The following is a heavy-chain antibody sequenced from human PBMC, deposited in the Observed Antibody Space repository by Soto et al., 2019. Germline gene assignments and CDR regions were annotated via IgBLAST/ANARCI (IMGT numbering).Heavy chain of an antibody. CDR3: GRVPRYSLPTSDSLDQ. D-gene: IGHD5-18*01. CDR2: ITPILGET. V-gene: IGHV1-69*06. J-gene: IGHJ4*02. CDR1: GGTFSTYT. Sequence: QVHLVQSGTEVRKPGSSVTVSCKVSGGTFSTYTISWVRQAPGQGLQWMGAITPILGETTYAQHFQGRVFITADITATTAYMELSDLTSEDTAMYYCGRVPRYSLPTSDSLDQWGQGTRVTVSS.